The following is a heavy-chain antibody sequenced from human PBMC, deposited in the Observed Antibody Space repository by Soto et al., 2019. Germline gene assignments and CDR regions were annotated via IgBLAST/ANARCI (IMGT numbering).Heavy chain of an antibody. CDR2: ISYSGNT. D-gene: IGHD1-20*01. CDR3: ARPPRSVYDGFNM. CDR1: GASISSTNYN. J-gene: IGHJ3*02. Sequence: SETLSLTCTVSGASISSTNYNWGWVRQPPGKGLEWIGSISYSGNTYYNPSLKSRVTISVDTSKNQFSLRLVSVTAADTAMYYCARPPRSVYDGFNMWGQGTMVTVSS. V-gene: IGHV4-39*01.